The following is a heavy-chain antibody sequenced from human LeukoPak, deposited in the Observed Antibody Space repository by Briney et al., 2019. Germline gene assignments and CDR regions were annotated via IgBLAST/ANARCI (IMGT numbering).Heavy chain of an antibody. Sequence: SETLSLTCTVSGGSISSYYWSWIRQPPGKGLEWIGYIYYSGSTNYNPSLKGRVTISVDTSKNQFSLKLSSVTAADTAVYYCATGLRWELGTIDYWGQGTLVTVSS. CDR1: GGSISSYY. V-gene: IGHV4-59*01. CDR2: IYYSGST. D-gene: IGHD1-26*01. J-gene: IGHJ4*02. CDR3: ATGLRWELGTIDY.